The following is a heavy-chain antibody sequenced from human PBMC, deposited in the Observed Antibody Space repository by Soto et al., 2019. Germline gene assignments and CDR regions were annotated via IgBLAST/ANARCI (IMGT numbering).Heavy chain of an antibody. V-gene: IGHV4-30-2*01. CDR1: GGSISSGGYS. J-gene: IGHJ5*02. CDR2: IYHSGST. D-gene: IGHD1-7*01. CDR3: ARTESGTFDP. Sequence: QLQLQESGSGLVKPSQTLSLTCAVSGGSISSGGYSWSWIRQPPGKGLEWIGYIYHSGSTYYNPSLKSRVTISVDRSTHQFSLKLSSVTAADTAVYSSARTESGTFDPWGQGTLVTVSS.